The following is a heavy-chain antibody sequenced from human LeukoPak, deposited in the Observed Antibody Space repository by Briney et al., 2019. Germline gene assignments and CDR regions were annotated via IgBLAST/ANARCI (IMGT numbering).Heavy chain of an antibody. CDR1: GFTFSNSW. CDR2: IKQDGSTK. V-gene: IGHV3-7*01. D-gene: IGHD1-26*01. Sequence: PGGSLRLSCAASGFTFSNSWMAWVRQAPGKGLEWVANIKQDGSTKNYADSLKDRFTISRDNPKSLLYVQMNSLRADDTAVYYCARDTDGSLDYWGQGILVTVAS. J-gene: IGHJ4*02. CDR3: ARDTDGSLDY.